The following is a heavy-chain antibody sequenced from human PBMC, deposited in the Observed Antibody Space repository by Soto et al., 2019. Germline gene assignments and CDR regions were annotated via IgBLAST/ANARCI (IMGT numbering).Heavy chain of an antibody. Sequence: QVQLVQSGAEIRQPGASVQVSCKASGYNLNKYGISWVRQAPGQGLEWMGWISGEDGETVYAQSVQGRVTMTTDMSTSTAYMELRSLRFDDTAIYYCARRNYYDSCVDYWGPGTLVTVSS. V-gene: IGHV1-18*01. J-gene: IGHJ4*02. CDR3: ARRNYYDSCVDY. CDR2: ISGEDGET. D-gene: IGHD3-22*01. CDR1: GYNLNKYG.